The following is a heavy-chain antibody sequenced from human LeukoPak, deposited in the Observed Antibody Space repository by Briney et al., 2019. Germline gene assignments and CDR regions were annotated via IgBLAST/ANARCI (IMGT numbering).Heavy chain of an antibody. CDR2: IYYSGST. CDR3: ARCLAAQKFDY. Sequence: NPSETLSLTCTVSGASISDYYYSWVRQPPGKGLEWIGYIYYSGSTNYNPSLQSRVTISVDTSKNQFSLRLSSVTAADTAVYYRARCLAAQKFDYWGQGTLVTVSS. V-gene: IGHV4-59*01. CDR1: GASISDYY. D-gene: IGHD6-6*01. J-gene: IGHJ4*02.